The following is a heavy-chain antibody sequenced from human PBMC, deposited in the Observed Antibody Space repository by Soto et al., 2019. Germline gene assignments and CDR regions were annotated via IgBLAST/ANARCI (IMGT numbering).Heavy chain of an antibody. Sequence: PSQTLSLTCAISGDSVSSNHATWAWIRQSPSRGLEWLGRTYYRSKWYYDYALSVKGRLIISRDDSKNSVYLQMSSLKTEDTALYYCVRTIQPGTTTYFDYWGQGTLVTVSS. D-gene: IGHD1-1*01. V-gene: IGHV6-1*01. CDR1: GDSVSSNHAT. CDR3: VRTIQPGTTTYFDY. CDR2: TYYRSKWYY. J-gene: IGHJ4*02.